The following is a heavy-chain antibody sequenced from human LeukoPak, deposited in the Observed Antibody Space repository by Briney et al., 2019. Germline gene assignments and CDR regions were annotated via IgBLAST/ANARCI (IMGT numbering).Heavy chain of an antibody. V-gene: IGHV4-34*01. J-gene: IGHJ4*02. Sequence: PSETLSLTCAVYGGSFSGYYWSWIRQPPGKGLEWIGEINHSGSTNYNPSLKSRVTISVDTSKNQFSLKLSSVTAADTAVYYCARSVYDYIWGSYRIDSFDYWGQGTLVTVSS. D-gene: IGHD3-16*02. CDR2: INHSGST. CDR3: ARSVYDYIWGSYRIDSFDY. CDR1: GGSFSGYY.